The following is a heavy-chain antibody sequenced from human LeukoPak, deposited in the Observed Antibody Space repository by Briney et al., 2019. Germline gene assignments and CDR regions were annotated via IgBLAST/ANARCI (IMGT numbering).Heavy chain of an antibody. CDR1: GFTVSSNY. CDR3: ARDALRSDIVVVPAAI. J-gene: IGHJ4*02. Sequence: GGSLRLSCAASGFTVSSNYMSWVRLAPGKGLEWVSVIYSGGSTYYADSVKGRFTISRDNSKNTLYLQMNSLRAEDTAVYYCARDALRSDIVVVPAAIWGQGTLVTVSS. D-gene: IGHD2-2*01. V-gene: IGHV3-66*02. CDR2: IYSGGST.